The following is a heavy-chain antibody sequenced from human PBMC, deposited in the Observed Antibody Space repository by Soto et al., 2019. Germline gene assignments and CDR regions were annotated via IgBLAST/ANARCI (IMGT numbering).Heavy chain of an antibody. CDR1: GFTFSSYW. CDR3: ARDPPRWGGQYGMDV. V-gene: IGHV3-7*01. Sequence: GGSLRLSCAASGFTFSSYWMSWVRQAPGKGLEWVANIKQDGSEKYYVDSVKGRFTISRDNAKNSLYLQMNSLRAEDTAVYYCARDPPRWGGQYGMDVWGQGTTVTVSS. CDR2: IKQDGSEK. D-gene: IGHD2-21*01. J-gene: IGHJ6*02.